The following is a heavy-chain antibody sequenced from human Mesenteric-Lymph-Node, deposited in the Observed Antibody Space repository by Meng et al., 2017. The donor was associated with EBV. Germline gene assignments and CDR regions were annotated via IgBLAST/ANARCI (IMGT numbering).Heavy chain of an antibody. CDR1: GGSISSGGYY. Sequence: QVQPQASGPGMVNPSQTLSPTVTVFGGSISSGGYYWSWIRQHPGKDLEWIGYIHDSGSTYYNPSLKSRVTISADTSKNQFSLKLSSVTAADTAVYYCARQDFGDYQHRIIYWGQGTLVTVSS. CDR3: ARQDFGDYQHRIIY. CDR2: IHDSGST. D-gene: IGHD4-17*01. V-gene: IGHV4-31*03. J-gene: IGHJ4*02.